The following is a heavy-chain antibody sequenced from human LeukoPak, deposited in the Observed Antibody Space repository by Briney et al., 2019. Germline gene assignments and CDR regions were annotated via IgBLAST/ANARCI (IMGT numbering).Heavy chain of an antibody. CDR1: GFTFSSYG. CDR2: ISYDGSNK. Sequence: GGSLRLSCAASGFTFSSYGMHWVRQAPGKGLEWVAVISYDGSNKYYADSVKGRFTISRDNSKNTLYLQMNSLRAEDTAVYYCAKGSGSYYFDYWGQGTLVTVSS. V-gene: IGHV3-30*18. J-gene: IGHJ4*02. D-gene: IGHD1-26*01. CDR3: AKGSGSYYFDY.